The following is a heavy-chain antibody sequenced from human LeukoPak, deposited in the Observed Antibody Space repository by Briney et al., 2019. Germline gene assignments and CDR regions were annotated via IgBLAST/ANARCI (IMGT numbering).Heavy chain of an antibody. V-gene: IGHV3-48*03. J-gene: IGHJ5*02. CDR1: GFSLRSSE. Sequence: GGSLRLSCAASGFSLRSSEMNWVRKAPGKGPEWVAHINSADNVEYYTDSVRGRFTMSRDNAKDLLYLQMNSLRDEDTAVYYCARDTVNGPFVISLDLWGQGVLVTVSS. CDR2: INSADNVE. D-gene: IGHD2-8*01. CDR3: ARDTVNGPFVISLDL.